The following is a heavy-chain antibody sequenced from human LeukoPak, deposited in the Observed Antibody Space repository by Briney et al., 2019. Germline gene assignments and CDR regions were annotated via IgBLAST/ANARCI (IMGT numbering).Heavy chain of an antibody. J-gene: IGHJ4*02. CDR3: ARASNFDY. Sequence: SETLSLTCAVYGGSFSDFYWSWIHQPPGKGLEWIGEINHSGNTNYNPSLKSRVTISVDTSKNQFSLKLSSVTAADTAVYYCARASNFDYWGQGALVTVSS. V-gene: IGHV4-34*01. D-gene: IGHD4-11*01. CDR2: INHSGNT. CDR1: GGSFSDFY.